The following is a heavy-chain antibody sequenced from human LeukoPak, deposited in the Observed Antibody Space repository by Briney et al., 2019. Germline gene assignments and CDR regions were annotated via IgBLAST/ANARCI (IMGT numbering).Heavy chain of an antibody. J-gene: IGHJ4*02. CDR1: GFTFSTYA. CDR3: AKAGICSSGSCLHGLYDY. V-gene: IGHV3-23*01. D-gene: IGHD2-15*01. CDR2: IRGSGGDT. Sequence: GGSLRLSCAVSGFTFSTYAMNWVRQAPGKGLEWVSGIRGSGGDTYYADSVQGRFTISRDNSKRTLYLQMNSLRVDDTAVYFCAKAGICSSGSCLHGLYDYWGQGALVTVSS.